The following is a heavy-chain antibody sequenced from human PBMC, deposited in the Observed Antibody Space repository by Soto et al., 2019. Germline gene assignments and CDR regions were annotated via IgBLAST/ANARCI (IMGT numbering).Heavy chain of an antibody. V-gene: IGHV3-33*01. CDR1: GFTFSDYG. J-gene: IGHJ5*02. CDR2: IWHDGNEK. CDR3: AREFGQYGNYRFDP. Sequence: QVQLVESGGGVVQPGRSLRLSCAASGFTFSDYGMHWVRQTPGKGLEWVAVIWHDGNEKYYEDSAKGRFTVSRDNSKNTLYLQMNNLRAEDTALYYCAREFGQYGNYRFDPWGQGTLVAVSS. D-gene: IGHD3-16*01.